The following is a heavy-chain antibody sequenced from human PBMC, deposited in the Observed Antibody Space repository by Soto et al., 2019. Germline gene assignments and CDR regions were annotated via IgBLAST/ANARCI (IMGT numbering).Heavy chain of an antibody. Sequence: QVQLVESGGGVVQPGRSLRLSCAASGFTFSSYAMHWVRQAPGKGLEWVAVIWYDGSNKYYADSVKGRFTISRDNSKNTLYLQMNSLRAEDKAVYYCAREAEAFDYWGQGTLVNVSS. V-gene: IGHV3-30*04. J-gene: IGHJ4*02. CDR3: AREAEAFDY. CDR1: GFTFSSYA. CDR2: IWYDGSNK.